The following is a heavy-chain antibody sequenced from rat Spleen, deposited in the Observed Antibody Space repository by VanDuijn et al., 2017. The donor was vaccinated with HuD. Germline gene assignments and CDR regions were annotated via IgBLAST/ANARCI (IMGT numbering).Heavy chain of an antibody. CDR1: GFTFSDYG. CDR2: ISYGDSSGHSST. Sequence: EVQLVESGGGLVQPGRSLKLSCAASGFTFSDYGMAWVRQAPTKGLEWVATISYGDSSGHSSTYYRDSVKGRFTVSRDNAKSTLYLQMDSLRSEETATYYCARLSYYVMDAWGQGASVTVSS. V-gene: IGHV5-29*01. CDR3: ARLSYYVMDA. J-gene: IGHJ4*01.